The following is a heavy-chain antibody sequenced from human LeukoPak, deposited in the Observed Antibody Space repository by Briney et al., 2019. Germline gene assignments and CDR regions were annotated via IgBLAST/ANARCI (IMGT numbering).Heavy chain of an antibody. CDR3: ARDPSISPSHYFDY. CDR1: GGTFSSYA. J-gene: IGHJ4*02. CDR2: IIPIFGTA. D-gene: IGHD6-6*01. V-gene: IGHV1-69*01. Sequence: SAKVSCKASGGTFSSYAISWVRQAPGQGLEWMGGIIPIFGTANYAQKFQGRVTITADESTSTAYMELSSLRSEDTAVYYCARDPSISPSHYFDYWGQGTLVTVSS.